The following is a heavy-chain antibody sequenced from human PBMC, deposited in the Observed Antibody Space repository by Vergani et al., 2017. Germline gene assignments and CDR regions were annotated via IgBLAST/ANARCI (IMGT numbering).Heavy chain of an antibody. CDR3: ARGRGYCSSTSCYARLNYYYYYMDV. CDR1: GGSFSGYY. D-gene: IGHD2-2*01. J-gene: IGHJ6*03. V-gene: IGHV4-34*01. CDR2: INHSGST. Sequence: QVQLQQWGAGLLKPSETLSLTCAVYGGSFSGYYWSWIRQPPGKGLEWIGEINHSGSTNYNPSLKRRVTISVDTSKNQFSLKLSSVTAADTAVYYCARGRGYCSSTSCYARLNYYYYYMDVWGKGTTVTVSS.